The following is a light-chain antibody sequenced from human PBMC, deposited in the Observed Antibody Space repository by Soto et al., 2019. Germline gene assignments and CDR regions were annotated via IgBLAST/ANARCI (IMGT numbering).Light chain of an antibody. J-gene: IGKJ1*01. V-gene: IGKV1-39*01. CDR3: QQSYSTPPT. CDR1: QSISIY. Sequence: DSQMTQSPSSLSASVGDRVTITCRASQSISIYLNWYQQKPGKAPKLLIYAASSLQSGVPSRFSGSGSGTDFTLTISSLQPEDFATYYCQQSYSTPPTFGQGTKVEIK. CDR2: AAS.